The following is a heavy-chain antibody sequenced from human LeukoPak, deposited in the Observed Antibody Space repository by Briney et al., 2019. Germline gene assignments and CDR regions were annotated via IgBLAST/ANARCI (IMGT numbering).Heavy chain of an antibody. D-gene: IGHD3-10*01. CDR1: GVAFSSYA. V-gene: IGHV3-23*01. CDR3: AKGQDFYASGSFDH. CDR2: IRGSGVGT. Sequence: GGPLRLFCAAPGVAFSSYALCWVRQAPGKGLEWVSAIRGSGVGTYYADSVKGRFTISRDSSKSTLYLQMSSLRAEDTALYYCAKGQDFYASGSFDHWGQGTLVTVSS. J-gene: IGHJ5*02.